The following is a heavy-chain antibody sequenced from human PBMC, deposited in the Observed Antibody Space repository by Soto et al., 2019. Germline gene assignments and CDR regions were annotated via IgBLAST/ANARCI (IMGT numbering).Heavy chain of an antibody. D-gene: IGHD6-19*01. CDR3: AKGGRQWLVTSDFNY. CDR2: VSHDGRNT. J-gene: IGHJ4*02. Sequence: GGSLRLSCAASGFTFSTYSMNWVRQAPGKGLEWVAVVSHDGRNTHYADSVKGRFTISRDSSKNTVSLEMTSLRAEDTAVYYCAKGGRQWLVTSDFNYWGQGALVTVSS. V-gene: IGHV3-30*18. CDR1: GFTFSTYS.